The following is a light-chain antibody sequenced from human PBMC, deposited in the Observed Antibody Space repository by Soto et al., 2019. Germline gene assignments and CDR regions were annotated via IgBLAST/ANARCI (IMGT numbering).Light chain of an antibody. V-gene: IGKV3-20*01. CDR2: DAS. CDR1: QSISSTY. J-gene: IGKJ1*01. Sequence: EIVLTQSPGTLSLSPGERATLSYRASQSISSTYLTWYHQKPGQAPRLLIYDASRRATGIPDRFSGSGSGTDFTLTISRLEPEDFAVYYCQQYGSLSWTFGQGTKVDIK. CDR3: QQYGSLSWT.